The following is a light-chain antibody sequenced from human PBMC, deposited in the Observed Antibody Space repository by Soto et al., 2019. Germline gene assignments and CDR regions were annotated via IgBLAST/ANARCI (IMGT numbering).Light chain of an antibody. Sequence: DIVMTQSPDSLAVSLGERATINCKSSQSVLYRSNNKNYLAWYQQKPGQPPKLLIYWASTRESGVPDRFSGSGSGTDFTLTISSLQAEDVAVYYCQKYYTNALTFGGGTKVGVK. V-gene: IGKV4-1*01. CDR3: QKYYTNALT. CDR2: WAS. CDR1: QSVLYRSNNKNY. J-gene: IGKJ4*01.